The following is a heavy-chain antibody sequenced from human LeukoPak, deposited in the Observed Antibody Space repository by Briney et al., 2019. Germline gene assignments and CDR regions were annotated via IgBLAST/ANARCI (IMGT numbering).Heavy chain of an antibody. Sequence: GSLRLSCAASGFTFSSYWMRWVRQAPGKGLVWVSRINSDGSSTSYSDSVKGRFTISRDNAKNTLYLQMNSLRAEDTAVYYCARAVRYYDFSTPHIDYWGQGTLVTVSS. D-gene: IGHD3-3*01. CDR3: ARAVRYYDFSTPHIDY. CDR1: GFTFSSYW. CDR2: INSDGSST. V-gene: IGHV3-74*01. J-gene: IGHJ4*02.